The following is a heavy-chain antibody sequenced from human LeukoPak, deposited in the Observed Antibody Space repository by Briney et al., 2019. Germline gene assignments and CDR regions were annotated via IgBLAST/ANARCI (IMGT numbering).Heavy chain of an antibody. CDR2: IYYTGDT. Sequence: SETLSLTCTVSGGSISSSIYYWGWVRQPPGKGLEWIASIYYTGDTYYNPSLKSRVTISEDTSKNQFSLRLSSVTAADTAVYYCARVYGSGTYFFDYWGQGTLVTVSA. CDR3: ARVYGSGTYFFDY. V-gene: IGHV4-39*01. CDR1: GGSISSSIYY. D-gene: IGHD3-10*01. J-gene: IGHJ4*02.